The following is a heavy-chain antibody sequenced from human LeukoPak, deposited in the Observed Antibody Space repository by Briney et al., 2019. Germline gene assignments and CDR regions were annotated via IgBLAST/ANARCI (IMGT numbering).Heavy chain of an antibody. J-gene: IGHJ4*02. V-gene: IGHV5-51*01. Sequence: GESLKISCKGSGYSFTNYWLGWVRQMPGKGLEWMGIFYPGDSNTRYNPSFQGQVTFSADKSVNTAYLQWSSLKASDTAMYYCARHRGGASAFDYWGQGTLVTVSS. D-gene: IGHD1-26*01. CDR2: FYPGDSNT. CDR1: GYSFTNYW. CDR3: ARHRGGASAFDY.